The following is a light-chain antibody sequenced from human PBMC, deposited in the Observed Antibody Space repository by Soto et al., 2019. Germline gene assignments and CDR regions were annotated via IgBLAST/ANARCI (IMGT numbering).Light chain of an antibody. CDR1: QSISNY. CDR3: QQSYSNPVT. CDR2: AAS. J-gene: IGKJ1*01. Sequence: DIQLTQCPSSLSASVGDRVTITCRASQSISNYLNWYQQKPGKAPKLLIYAASSLQSGAPSTFSGSGSGTDFTLTISSLQPEDFATYYCQQSYSNPVTFGQGTKVEIK. V-gene: IGKV1-39*01.